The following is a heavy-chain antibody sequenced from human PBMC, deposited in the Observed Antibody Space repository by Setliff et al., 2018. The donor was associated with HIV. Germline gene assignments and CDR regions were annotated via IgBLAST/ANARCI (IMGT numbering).Heavy chain of an antibody. V-gene: IGHV4-39*07. CDR3: VRDGAGVTVAGLWNAFDI. CDR1: GGSISSYY. D-gene: IGHD6-19*01. J-gene: IGHJ3*02. Sequence: SETLSLTCTVSGGSISSYYWSWIRQPPGKGLEWIGSIYYSGSTYYNPSLKSRVTISVDTSKNQFSLKLISVTAADTAVYYCVRDGAGVTVAGLWNAFDIWGQGTMVTVSS. CDR2: IYYSGST.